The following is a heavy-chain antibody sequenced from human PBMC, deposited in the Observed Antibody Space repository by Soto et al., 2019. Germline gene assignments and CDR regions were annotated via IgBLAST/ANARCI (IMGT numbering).Heavy chain of an antibody. CDR3: ARSLRATSPLPF. Sequence: GGSLRLSWEASGFTFTDYHMSWIRQAPGKGLEWVALISETGSHTAYAESVKGRFTISRDNARPSVFLQMNSLRSDDTAVYFCARSLRATSPLPFWGQGTPVTIS. CDR1: GFTFTDYH. J-gene: IGHJ4*02. V-gene: IGHV3-11*06. CDR2: ISETGSHT.